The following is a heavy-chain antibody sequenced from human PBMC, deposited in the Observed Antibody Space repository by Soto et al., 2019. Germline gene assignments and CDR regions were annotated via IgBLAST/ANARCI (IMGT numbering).Heavy chain of an antibody. CDR2: MNPNSGNT. V-gene: IGHV1-8*02. CDR1: GYTFTSYG. J-gene: IGHJ3*02. Sequence: ASVKVSCKASGYTFTSYGISWVRQAPGQGLEWMGWMNPNSGNTGYAQKFQGRVTMTRNTSISTAYMELSSLRSEDMAVYYCEREGRFLEWLYDPDAFDIWGQGTMVTVSS. D-gene: IGHD3-3*01. CDR3: EREGRFLEWLYDPDAFDI.